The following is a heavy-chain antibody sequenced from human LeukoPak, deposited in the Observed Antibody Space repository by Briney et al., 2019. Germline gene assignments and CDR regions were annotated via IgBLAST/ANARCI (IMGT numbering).Heavy chain of an antibody. CDR3: ARALVAAADPS. D-gene: IGHD6-13*01. CDR2: INSRSSTI. CDR1: GFTFSTHD. Sequence: GGSLRLSCAASGFTFSTHDVNWVRQAPGKGLEWVSFINSRSSTIYYADSVKGRFTISRDNAKNSLYLQMNSLRAEDTAVYYCARALVAAADPSWGQGTLVTVSS. V-gene: IGHV3-48*04. J-gene: IGHJ5*02.